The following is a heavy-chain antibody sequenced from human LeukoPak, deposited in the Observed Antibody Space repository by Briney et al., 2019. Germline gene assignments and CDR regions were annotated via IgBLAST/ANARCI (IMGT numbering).Heavy chain of an antibody. CDR3: AHFRGGEAFDI. V-gene: IGHV3-23*01. J-gene: IGHJ3*02. Sequence: GGSLRLSCAASGFTFSSYSMNWVRQAPGKGLEWVSAISGSGGSTYYADSVKGRFTISRDNSKNTLYLQMNSLRAEDTAVYYCAHFRGGEAFDIWGQGTMVTVSS. CDR1: GFTFSSYS. D-gene: IGHD3-16*01. CDR2: ISGSGGST.